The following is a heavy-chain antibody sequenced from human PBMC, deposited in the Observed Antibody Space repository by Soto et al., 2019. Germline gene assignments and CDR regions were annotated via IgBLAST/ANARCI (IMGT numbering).Heavy chain of an antibody. CDR2: ISSSSSTI. D-gene: IGHD2-2*01. Sequence: GGSLRLSCAASGFTFSSYSMNWVSQAPGKGLEWVSYISSSSSTIDYADSVKGRFTITRDNAKNALYVQMNSRRDEDTAVYYGARARYYIVVQTHEPDAYFYYGIDVWGRGTTVTVSS. V-gene: IGHV3-48*02. CDR1: GFTFSSYS. CDR3: ARARYYIVVQTHEPDAYFYYGIDV. J-gene: IGHJ6*02.